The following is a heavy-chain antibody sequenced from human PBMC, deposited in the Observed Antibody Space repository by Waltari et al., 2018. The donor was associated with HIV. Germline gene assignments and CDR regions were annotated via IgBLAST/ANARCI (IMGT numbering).Heavy chain of an antibody. CDR2: INSDGSST. J-gene: IGHJ4*02. D-gene: IGHD5-12*01. CDR1: GFTFSTSW. Sequence: EVQLVESGGGLVQPGGSLRLSCAASGFTFSTSWMPWVLQAPGKGLVWVSRINSDGSSTTYADSVKGRFTISRDNAKNTLYLQMNSLRAEDTAVYYCARDVGYETFDYWGQGTLVTVSS. V-gene: IGHV3-74*01. CDR3: ARDVGYETFDY.